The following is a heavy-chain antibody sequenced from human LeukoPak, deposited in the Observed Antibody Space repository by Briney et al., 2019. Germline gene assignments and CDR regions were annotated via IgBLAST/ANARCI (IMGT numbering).Heavy chain of an antibody. CDR2: ISAYNGNT. Sequence: ASVKVSCKASGYTFTSYGISWVRQAPGQGLEWMGWISAYNGNTNYAQKLQGRVTMTTDTSTSTAYMELRSLRSDDTAVYYCARGSPWLLWFGESGESFDYWGQETLVTVSS. CDR3: ARGSPWLLWFGESGESFDY. CDR1: GYTFTSYG. V-gene: IGHV1-18*01. J-gene: IGHJ4*02. D-gene: IGHD3-10*01.